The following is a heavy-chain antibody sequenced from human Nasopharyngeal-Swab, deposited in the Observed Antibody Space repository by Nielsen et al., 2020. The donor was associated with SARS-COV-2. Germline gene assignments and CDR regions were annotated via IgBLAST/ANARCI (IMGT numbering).Heavy chain of an antibody. J-gene: IGHJ6*03. CDR2: INAGNGNT. V-gene: IGHV1-3*01. Sequence: ASVKVSCKASGYTFTSYAMHWVRQAPGQRLEWMGWINAGNGNTKYSQKFQGRVTITRDTFASTAYMELSSLRSEDTAVYYCAKGLAAAGTDYYYYMDVWGKGTTVTVSS. D-gene: IGHD6-13*01. CDR1: GYTFTSYA. CDR3: AKGLAAAGTDYYYYMDV.